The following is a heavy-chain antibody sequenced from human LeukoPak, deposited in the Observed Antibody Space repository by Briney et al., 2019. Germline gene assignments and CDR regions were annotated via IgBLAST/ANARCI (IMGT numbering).Heavy chain of an antibody. CDR1: GFTFSSYA. CDR3: AKGFDYGDYAATNFDY. CDR2: ISGSGGNT. V-gene: IGHV3-23*01. D-gene: IGHD4-17*01. Sequence: GGSLRLSCAASGFTFSSYAMSWVRPAPGKGLEWVSAISGSGGNTYYADSVKGRFTISRDNSKNTLYLQMNSLRAEDTAVYYCAKGFDYGDYAATNFDYWGQGTLVTVSS. J-gene: IGHJ4*02.